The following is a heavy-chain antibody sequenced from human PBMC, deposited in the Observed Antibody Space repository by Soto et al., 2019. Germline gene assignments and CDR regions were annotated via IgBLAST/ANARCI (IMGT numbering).Heavy chain of an antibody. CDR3: ASDLVGASDSYGLDV. D-gene: IGHD1-26*01. V-gene: IGHV3-33*01. CDR1: GFTFSNYG. J-gene: IGHJ6*02. Sequence: GGSLRLSCAASGFTFSNYGMHWVRQAPGKGLEWVAIIWHDGNNKCYADSVRGRFIISRDNSKNRLYLQMNSLRAEDTAVYYCASDLVGASDSYGLDVWGQGTPVTVSS. CDR2: IWHDGNNK.